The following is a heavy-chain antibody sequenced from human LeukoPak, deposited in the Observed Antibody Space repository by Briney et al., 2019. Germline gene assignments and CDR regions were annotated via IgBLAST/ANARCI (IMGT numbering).Heavy chain of an antibody. D-gene: IGHD6-19*01. CDR3: ARNGQQWLVEDY. V-gene: IGHV4-59*01. J-gene: IGHJ4*02. Sequence: SETLSLTCTVSGGSISSYYWSWIRQPPGKGLEWIGDIYYSGSTNYNPSLKCRVTISVDTSKNQFSLKLSSVTAADTAVYYCARNGQQWLVEDYWGQGTLVTVSS. CDR1: GGSISSYY. CDR2: IYYSGST.